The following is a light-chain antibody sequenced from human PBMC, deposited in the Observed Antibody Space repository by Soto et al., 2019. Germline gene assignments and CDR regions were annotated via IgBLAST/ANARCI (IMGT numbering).Light chain of an antibody. CDR3: QSYDISLSGSRV. CDR1: SSNIGAGYD. V-gene: IGLV1-40*01. CDR2: DDI. J-gene: IGLJ2*01. Sequence: QSVLTQPPSVSGAPGQRGTISCTGRSSNIGAGYDVHWYQQLPGTAPKLLIYDDINRPSGVPDRFSGSKSGTSASLAITGLQAEDEADYYCQSYDISLSGSRVFGGGTKLTVL.